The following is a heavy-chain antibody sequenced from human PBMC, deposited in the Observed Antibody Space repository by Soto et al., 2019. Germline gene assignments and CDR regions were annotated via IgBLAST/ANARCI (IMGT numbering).Heavy chain of an antibody. Sequence: ASVKVSCKASGYPFTGHYMHWVRQAPGQGLEWMGWINPNSGGTNYPQKFQGRVTMTRDTSISTAYMELSRLRSDDTAVYYCARGAGIPIFGVVTRTYGMDVWGQGTTVTVSS. CDR2: INPNSGGT. D-gene: IGHD3-3*01. V-gene: IGHV1-2*02. CDR1: GYPFTGHY. J-gene: IGHJ6*02. CDR3: ARGAGIPIFGVVTRTYGMDV.